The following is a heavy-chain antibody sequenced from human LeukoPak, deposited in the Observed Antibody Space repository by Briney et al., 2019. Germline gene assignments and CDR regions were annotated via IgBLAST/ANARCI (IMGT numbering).Heavy chain of an antibody. Sequence: PGGSLRLSCAASGFTFSSYAMHWVRQAPGKGLEWVAVISYDGSNKYYADPVKGRFTISRDNSKSTLFLQMSSLRAEDTATYYCAKGSADARPYYFDYWGQGTLITVSS. CDR2: ISYDGSNK. CDR1: GFTFSSYA. V-gene: IGHV3-30-3*01. D-gene: IGHD2-15*01. CDR3: AKGSADARPYYFDY. J-gene: IGHJ4*02.